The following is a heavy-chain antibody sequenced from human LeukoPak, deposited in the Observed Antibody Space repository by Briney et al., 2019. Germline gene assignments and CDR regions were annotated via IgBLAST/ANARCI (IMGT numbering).Heavy chain of an antibody. Sequence: GESLKISCKGSGYSFNTYCIGWVRPMPGKGLEWMGIIYPGDSDTRYRPSFQGQVTISADKTISTAYLQWRSLKASDTAMYYCARRDARHDAFDVWGQGTMVTVAS. CDR1: GYSFNTYC. V-gene: IGHV5-51*01. CDR3: ARRDARHDAFDV. J-gene: IGHJ3*01. CDR2: IYPGDSDT.